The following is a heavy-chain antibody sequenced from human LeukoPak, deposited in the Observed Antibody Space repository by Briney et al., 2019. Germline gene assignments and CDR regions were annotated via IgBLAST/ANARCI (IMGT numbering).Heavy chain of an antibody. CDR3: ARGGRESDY. J-gene: IGHJ4*02. CDR2: ISGSGGNT. Sequence: GGSLRLSCAASGFTLSSNSMRWVRQAPGRGLEGVATISGSGGNTYYEDSVKGWFTISRDNCRNTLYLQMSSLRAEATALYYCARGGRESDYWGQGTLVTVSS. V-gene: IGHV3-23*01. CDR1: GFTLSSNS.